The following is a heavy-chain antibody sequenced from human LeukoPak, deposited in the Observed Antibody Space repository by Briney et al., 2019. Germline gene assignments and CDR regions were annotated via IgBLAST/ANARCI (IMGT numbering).Heavy chain of an antibody. CDR2: VYPGNSDT. J-gene: IGHJ1*01. V-gene: IGHV5-51*01. CDR1: GYSFTDYW. D-gene: IGHD3-10*01. Sequence: KVSCKASGYSFTDYWIGWVRQMPGKGLEWMGIVYPGNSDTRYSPSFQGQVTFSADKSIRTAYLQWSNLKASDSAMYYCARPYYYGSGSYSAYFYDWGQGTLVTVSS. CDR3: ARPYYYGSGSYSAYFYD.